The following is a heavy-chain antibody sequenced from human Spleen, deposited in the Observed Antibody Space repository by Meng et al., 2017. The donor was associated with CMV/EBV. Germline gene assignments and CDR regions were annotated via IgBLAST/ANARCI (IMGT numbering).Heavy chain of an antibody. J-gene: IGHJ4*02. V-gene: IGHV4-59*01. CDR1: GGSSRSYY. CDR2: VYNSGST. CDR3: ARGKEVVAATEYYFDS. D-gene: IGHD2-15*01. Sequence: SETLSLTCTVSGGSSRSYYWTWIRQPPGKGLEWIGYVYNSGSTNYNPSLRSRVTISIDTSKNQFSLKVTSLTAADTAVYFCARGKEVVAATEYYFDSWGQGALVTVSS.